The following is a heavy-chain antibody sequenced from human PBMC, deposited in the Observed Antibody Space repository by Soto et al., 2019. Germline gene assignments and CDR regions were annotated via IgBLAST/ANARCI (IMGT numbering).Heavy chain of an antibody. D-gene: IGHD5-12*01. V-gene: IGHV1-69*02. CDR2: IFPILGIA. CDR1: GGTFSSYT. J-gene: IGHJ4*02. CDR3: ARGYSGYDLLDY. Sequence: SVKVSCKASGGTFSSYTISWVRQAPGQGLEWMGRIFPILGIANYAQKFQGRVTITAYKSTSTAYMELSSLRSEDTAVYYCARGYSGYDLLDYWGQGTLVTVSS.